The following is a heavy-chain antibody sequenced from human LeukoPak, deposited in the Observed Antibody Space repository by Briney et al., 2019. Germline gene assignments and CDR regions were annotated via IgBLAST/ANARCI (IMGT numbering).Heavy chain of an antibody. CDR1: GGTFSSYA. V-gene: IGHV1-69*13. D-gene: IGHD2-15*01. CDR3: ARDVSVVVAALNP. CDR2: INPIFGTA. J-gene: IGHJ5*02. Sequence: SVKVSCKASGGTFSSYAISWVRQAPGQGLEWMGGINPIFGTANYAQKFQGRVTITADESTSTAYMELSSLRSEDTAVYYCARDVSVVVAALNPWGQGTLVTVSS.